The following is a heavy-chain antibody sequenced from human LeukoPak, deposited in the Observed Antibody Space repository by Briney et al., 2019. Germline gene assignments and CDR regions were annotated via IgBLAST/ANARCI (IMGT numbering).Heavy chain of an antibody. CDR1: GFTVSDNY. CDR2: VYNSDTT. Sequence: GGSLRLSCAASGFTVSDNYVTWVRQAPGKGLEWVSIVYNSDTTSSADSVKGRFTISRDNAENTVYLQMNSLRAEDTAVYYCAKDRSSIAARPGYHWGQGTLVTVSS. J-gene: IGHJ1*01. V-gene: IGHV3-53*01. D-gene: IGHD6-6*01. CDR3: AKDRSSIAARPGYH.